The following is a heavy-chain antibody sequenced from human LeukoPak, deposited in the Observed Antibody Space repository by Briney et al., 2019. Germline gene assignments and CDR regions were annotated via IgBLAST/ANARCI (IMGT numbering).Heavy chain of an antibody. V-gene: IGHV5-51*01. CDR2: IHPSDSAT. CDR1: EYRFTSYW. CDR3: AIPVGETLHY. D-gene: IGHD1-26*01. Sequence: GEPLKISCKASEYRFTSYWVAWVRQMPGKGLEWMGIIHPSDSATAYSPALQGRVTFSVDKSINTAYLQWTNLKTSDAAIYYCAIPVGETLHYWGQGTLVAVSS. J-gene: IGHJ4*02.